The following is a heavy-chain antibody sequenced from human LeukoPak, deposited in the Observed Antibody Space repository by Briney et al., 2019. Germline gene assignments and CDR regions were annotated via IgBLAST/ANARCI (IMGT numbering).Heavy chain of an antibody. CDR3: ATVPRAIFGHYMDV. CDR1: GYTLTELS. D-gene: IGHD3-3*01. V-gene: IGHV1-24*01. Sequence: ASVKVSREVSGYTLTELSMHWARQAPGKGLEWMGGFDPEDGETIYAQKFQGRVTMTEDTSTDTAYMELSSLRSEDTAVYYCATVPRAIFGHYMDVWGKGTTVTVSS. J-gene: IGHJ6*03. CDR2: FDPEDGET.